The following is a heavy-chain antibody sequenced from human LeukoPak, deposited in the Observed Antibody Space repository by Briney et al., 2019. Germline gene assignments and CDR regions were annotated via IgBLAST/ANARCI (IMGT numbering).Heavy chain of an antibody. Sequence: GGSLKLSCAASGFTFSGSAMHWVRQASGKGLEWVGRIRSKGSSYAAAYAASVKGRFPISRDDSKNTAYLQMNGLKTGDTAVYYCTRQVSEWFGEKLYYYYYHMDVWGKGTTVTVSS. D-gene: IGHD3-10*01. CDR3: TRQVSEWFGEKLYYYYYHMDV. V-gene: IGHV3-73*01. J-gene: IGHJ6*03. CDR2: IRSKGSSYAA. CDR1: GFTFSGSA.